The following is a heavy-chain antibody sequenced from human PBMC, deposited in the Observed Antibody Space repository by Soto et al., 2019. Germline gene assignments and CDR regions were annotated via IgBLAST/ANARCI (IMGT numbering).Heavy chain of an antibody. Sequence: SETLSLTCAVYGGSFSGYYWSWIRQPPGKGLEWIGEINHSGSTYYNPSLKSRVTISVDTSKNQFSLKVTSVTAADTAIYYCARLGGYCSSTSCYGYYGMDVWGQGTTVTVSS. D-gene: IGHD2-2*01. J-gene: IGHJ6*02. V-gene: IGHV4-34*01. CDR2: INHSGST. CDR1: GGSFSGYY. CDR3: ARLGGYCSSTSCYGYYGMDV.